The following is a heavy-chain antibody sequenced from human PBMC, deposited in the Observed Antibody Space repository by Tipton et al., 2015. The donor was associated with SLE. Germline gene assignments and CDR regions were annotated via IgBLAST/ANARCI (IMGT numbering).Heavy chain of an antibody. D-gene: IGHD3-16*01. J-gene: IGHJ4*02. CDR3: ARLDAPSHLTPYFDY. CDR2: IYPDDSDT. Sequence: QLVQSGAEVKKPGESLKISCKASGYTFANQWIGWVRQMPGKGLEWMGSIYPDDSDTRYSPSFQGQVTISADKSINTAYLQWTNLKASDTAMHYCARLDAPSHLTPYFDYWGQGTLVTVSS. V-gene: IGHV5-51*03. CDR1: GYTFANQW.